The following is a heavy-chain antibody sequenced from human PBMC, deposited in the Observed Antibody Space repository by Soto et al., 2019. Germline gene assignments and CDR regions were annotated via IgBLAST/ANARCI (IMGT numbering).Heavy chain of an antibody. D-gene: IGHD2-2*01. CDR1: GGSISSSSYY. CDR3: ARQRGTLGYGNSTSCYHNYYMDV. Sequence: PSETLSLTCTVSGGSISSSSYYWGWIRQPPGKGLEWIGSIYYSGSTYYNPSLKSRVTISVDTSKNQFSLKLSSVTAADTAVYYCARQRGTLGYGNSTSCYHNYYMDVWGKGTTVTVSS. V-gene: IGHV4-39*01. J-gene: IGHJ6*03. CDR2: IYYSGST.